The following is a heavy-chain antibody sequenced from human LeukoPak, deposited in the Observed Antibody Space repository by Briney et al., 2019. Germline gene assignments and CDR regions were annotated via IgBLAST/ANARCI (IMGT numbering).Heavy chain of an antibody. CDR3: AGSNIVVVVAALYYGMDV. J-gene: IGHJ6*02. CDR1: GFTFSSYW. CDR2: IKEDGSEK. V-gene: IGHV3-7*01. Sequence: GGALRLSCVASGFTFSSYWVGWVRQAPGKGVEWVGNIKEDGSEKYYVDSVKGRFTISRDNAKNSLYLQMNSLRAEDTAVYYCAGSNIVVVVAALYYGMDVWGQGTTVTVSS. D-gene: IGHD2-15*01.